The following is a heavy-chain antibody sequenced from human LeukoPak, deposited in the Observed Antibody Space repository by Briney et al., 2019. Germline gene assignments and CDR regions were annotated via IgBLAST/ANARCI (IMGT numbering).Heavy chain of an antibody. Sequence: GGSLRLSCAASGFTFSSYGMHWVRQAPGKGLEWVAFIRYDGSNKYYADSVKGRFTISRDNSKNTLYLQMNSLRAEDTAVYYCAKDRVLRYFDWLFDLDYWGQGTLVTVSS. D-gene: IGHD3-9*01. V-gene: IGHV3-30*02. CDR1: GFTFSSYG. CDR3: AKDRVLRYFDWLFDLDY. CDR2: IRYDGSNK. J-gene: IGHJ4*02.